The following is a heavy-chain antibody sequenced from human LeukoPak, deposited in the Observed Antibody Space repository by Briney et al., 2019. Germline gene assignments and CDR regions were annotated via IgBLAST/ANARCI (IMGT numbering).Heavy chain of an antibody. CDR3: ASGGIYYGAAFDF. CDR1: GFTFSSRDW. CDR2: IKQDGREK. Sequence: GGSLRLSCVASGFTFSSRDWMTWVRQAPGKGLEWVANIKQDGREKKYVDSVKGRFTISRDNAKNSLYLQMNSLRAEDTALYYCASGGIYYGAAFDFWGQGTLVTVSS. J-gene: IGHJ4*02. D-gene: IGHD1-26*01. V-gene: IGHV3-7*03.